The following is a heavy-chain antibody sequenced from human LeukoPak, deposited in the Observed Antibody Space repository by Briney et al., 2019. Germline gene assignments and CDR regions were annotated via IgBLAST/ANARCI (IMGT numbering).Heavy chain of an antibody. CDR3: AREDIWFGELLVDY. V-gene: IGHV3-48*04. CDR2: ISSSSSTI. J-gene: IGHJ4*02. CDR1: GFTSSSYS. D-gene: IGHD3-10*01. Sequence: GSLRLSCAASGFTSSSYSMNWVRQAPGKGLEWVSYISSSSSTIYYADSVKGRFTISRDNAKNSLYLQMNSLRAEDTAVYYCAREDIWFGELLVDYWGQGTLVTVSS.